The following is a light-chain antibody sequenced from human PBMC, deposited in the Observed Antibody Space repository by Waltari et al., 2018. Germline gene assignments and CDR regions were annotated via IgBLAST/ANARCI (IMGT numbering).Light chain of an antibody. CDR3: QSYDTTLGVV. CDR1: TSNIGTYD. CDR2: GTN. V-gene: IGLV1-40*01. J-gene: IGLJ2*01. Sequence: QSVLTQPPSVSGAPGQRVSISCTGTTSNIGTYDVHWYQQGPGKAPKLIIYGTNNRPLGVPDRFFGSQSGTSASLAIIGLQAEDEADYYCQSYDTTLGVVFGGGTKLTVL.